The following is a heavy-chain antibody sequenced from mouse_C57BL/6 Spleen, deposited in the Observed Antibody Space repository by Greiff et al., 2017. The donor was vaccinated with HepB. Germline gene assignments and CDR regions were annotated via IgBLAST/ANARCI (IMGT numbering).Heavy chain of an antibody. V-gene: IGHV5-17*01. J-gene: IGHJ1*03. CDR2: ISSGSSTI. CDR1: GFTFSDYG. Sequence: DVKLVESGGGLVKPGGSLKLSCAASGFTFSDYGMHWVRQAPEKGLEWVAYISSGSSTIYYADTVKGRFTISRDNAKNTLFLQMTSLRSEDTAMYYCARALLRGYFDVWGTGTTVTVSS. D-gene: IGHD1-1*01. CDR3: ARALLRGYFDV.